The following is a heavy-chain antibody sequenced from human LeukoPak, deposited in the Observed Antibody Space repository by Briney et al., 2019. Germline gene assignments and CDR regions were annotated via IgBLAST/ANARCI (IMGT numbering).Heavy chain of an antibody. CDR1: GGSISNYY. J-gene: IGHJ6*03. Sequence: KPSETLSLTCTVSGGSISNYYWSWIRQPPGKGLEWIGYIYYSGSTNYNPSLKSRVTISVDTSKNQFSLKLSSVTAADTAVYYCARGVRYCSSTSCPNYYYYYMDVWGKGTTVTVSS. CDR2: IYYSGST. CDR3: ARGVRYCSSTSCPNYYYYYMDV. V-gene: IGHV4-59*01. D-gene: IGHD2-2*01.